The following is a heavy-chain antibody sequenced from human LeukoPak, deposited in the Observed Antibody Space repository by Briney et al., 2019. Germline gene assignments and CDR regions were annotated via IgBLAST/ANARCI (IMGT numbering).Heavy chain of an antibody. D-gene: IGHD6-13*01. CDR2: INPNSGGT. CDR3: ARDILGQQPAYGERDY. V-gene: IGHV1-2*06. Sequence: ASVKVSCKASGYTFTNYGISWVRQAPGQGLEWMGRINPNSGGTNYAQKFQGRVTMTRDTSISTAYMELSRLRSDDTAVYYCARDILGQQPAYGERDYWGQGTLVTVSS. J-gene: IGHJ4*02. CDR1: GYTFTNYG.